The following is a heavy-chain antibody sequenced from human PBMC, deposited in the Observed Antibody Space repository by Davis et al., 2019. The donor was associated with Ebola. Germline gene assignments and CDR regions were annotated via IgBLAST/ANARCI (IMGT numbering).Heavy chain of an antibody. D-gene: IGHD6-19*01. J-gene: IGHJ5*02. CDR1: GGSISSYY. Sequence: SETLSLTCTVSGGSISSYYWSWIRQPPGKGLEWIVYIYYSGSTNYNPSLKSRVTISVDTSKNQFSLKLSSVTAADTAVYYCARGLTWSSGWYGIWFDPWGQGTLVTVSS. CDR3: ARGLTWSSGWYGIWFDP. CDR2: IYYSGST. V-gene: IGHV4-59*01.